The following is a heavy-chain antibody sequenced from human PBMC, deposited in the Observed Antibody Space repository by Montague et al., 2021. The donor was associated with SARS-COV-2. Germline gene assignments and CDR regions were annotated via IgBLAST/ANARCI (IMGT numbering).Heavy chain of an antibody. Sequence: SETRSLTCTVSGGSISSSSYYWGWIRQPPGKGLEWIGSIYYSGSTYYNPSLKSRVTISVDTSKNQFSLKLSSVTAADTAVYYCASTTVAGDIAFDIWGQGTMVTVSS. CDR3: ASTTVAGDIAFDI. J-gene: IGHJ3*02. CDR1: GGSISSSSYY. V-gene: IGHV4-39*01. D-gene: IGHD6-19*01. CDR2: IYYSGST.